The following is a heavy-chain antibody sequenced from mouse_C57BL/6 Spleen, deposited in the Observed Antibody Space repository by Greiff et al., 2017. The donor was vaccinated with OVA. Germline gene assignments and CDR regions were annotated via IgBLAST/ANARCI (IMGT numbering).Heavy chain of an antibody. CDR3: TVIYYGNSRKDY. CDR2: IRLKSDNYAT. Sequence: EVKVEESGGGLVQPGGSMKLSCVASGFTFSNYWMNWVRQSPEKGLEWVAQIRLKSDNYATHYAESVKGRFTISRDDSKSSVYLQMNNLRAEDTGIYYCTVIYYGNSRKDYWGQGTTLTVSS. D-gene: IGHD2-1*01. J-gene: IGHJ2*01. CDR1: GFTFSNYW. V-gene: IGHV6-3*01.